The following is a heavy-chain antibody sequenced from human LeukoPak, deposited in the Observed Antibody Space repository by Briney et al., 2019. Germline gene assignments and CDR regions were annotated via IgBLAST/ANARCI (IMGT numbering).Heavy chain of an antibody. V-gene: IGHV3-23*01. CDR2: ISGSGGST. Sequence: GGSLRLSCAASGFTFSSYAMSWVRQAPGKGLEWVSAISGSGGSTYYADSVKGRFTISRDNSKNTLYLQMNSLRAEDTAVYYCAKVPHPGSVPFPEAHWGQGTLVTVSS. CDR1: GFTFSSYA. CDR3: AKVPHPGSVPFPEAH. J-gene: IGHJ4*02. D-gene: IGHD2-15*01.